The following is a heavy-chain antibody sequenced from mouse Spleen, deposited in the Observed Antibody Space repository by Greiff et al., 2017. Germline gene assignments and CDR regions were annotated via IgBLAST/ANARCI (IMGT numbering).Heavy chain of an antibody. CDR2: IDPSDSYT. J-gene: IGHJ4*01. CDR1: GYTFTSYW. Sequence: QVQLQQPGAELVKPGASVKLSCKASGYTFTSYWMHWVKQRPGQGLEWIGEIDPSDSYTNYNQKFKGKATLTVGKSSSTAYMQLSSLTSEDSAVYYCARETGNYAMDYWGQGTSVTVSS. CDR3: ARETGNYAMDY. V-gene: IGHV1-69*02.